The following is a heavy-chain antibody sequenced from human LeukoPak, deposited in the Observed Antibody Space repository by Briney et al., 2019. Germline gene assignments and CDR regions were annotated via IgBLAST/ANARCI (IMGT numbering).Heavy chain of an antibody. Sequence: GGSLRLSCAASGFTFSSYAMRWVRQAPGKGLEWVSAISGNGRDTYYTDSVKGRFTISRDNSKNTLYLQMHSLRAEDTAIYYCARAAAVCSSTSCYGHYWGQGTLVTVSS. D-gene: IGHD2-2*01. J-gene: IGHJ4*02. V-gene: IGHV3-23*01. CDR3: ARAAAVCSSTSCYGHY. CDR2: ISGNGRDT. CDR1: GFTFSSYA.